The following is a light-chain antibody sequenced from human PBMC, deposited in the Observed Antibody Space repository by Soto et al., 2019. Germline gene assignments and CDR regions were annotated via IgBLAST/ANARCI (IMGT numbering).Light chain of an antibody. CDR1: QSVGTW. Sequence: DIQMTQSPSTLSASVGGRVTITCRASQSVGTWVAWYQQKPGKAPKLLIYGASNLESGVPSGFSGSGSGTEFTLTITTLQPDDFATYFCQQYNRNTWSFGPGTKVDI. CDR3: QQYNRNTWS. V-gene: IGKV1-5*01. J-gene: IGKJ1*01. CDR2: GAS.